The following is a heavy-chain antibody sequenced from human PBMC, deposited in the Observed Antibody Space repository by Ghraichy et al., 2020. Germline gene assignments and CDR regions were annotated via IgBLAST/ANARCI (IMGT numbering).Heavy chain of an antibody. Sequence: SETLSLTCAVYGGSFSGYYWSWIRQPPGKGLEWIGEINHSGSTNYNPSLKSRVTISVDTSKNQFSLKLSSVTAADTAVYYCARIRAITMVRGVKGRLPDYFDYWGQGTLVTVSS. V-gene: IGHV4-34*01. CDR2: INHSGST. CDR3: ARIRAITMVRGVKGRLPDYFDY. D-gene: IGHD3-10*01. CDR1: GGSFSGYY. J-gene: IGHJ4*02.